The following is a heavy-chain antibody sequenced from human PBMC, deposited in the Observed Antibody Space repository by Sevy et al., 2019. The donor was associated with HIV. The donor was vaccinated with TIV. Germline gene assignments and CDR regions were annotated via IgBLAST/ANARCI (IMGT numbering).Heavy chain of an antibody. CDR3: AKSWDSSGPNWFDP. CDR2: ISGSGGST. J-gene: IGHJ5*02. D-gene: IGHD3-22*01. CDR1: GFTFSSYA. Sequence: QLGGSLRLSCAASGFTFSSYAMSWVRQAPGKGLEWVSAISGSGGSTYYADSVKGRFTISREDSKNTLYLQMNSLRAEDTAVYYCAKSWDSSGPNWFDPWGQGTLVTVSS. V-gene: IGHV3-23*01.